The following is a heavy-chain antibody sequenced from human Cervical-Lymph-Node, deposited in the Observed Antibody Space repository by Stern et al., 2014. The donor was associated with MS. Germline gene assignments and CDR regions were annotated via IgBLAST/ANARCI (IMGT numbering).Heavy chain of an antibody. CDR2: IYHSGNT. J-gene: IGHJ2*01. CDR3: ARSLRVGTTSYWHFAL. Sequence: VQLEESGPGLVKPSETLSLTCTVSGASVSSHYWSWIRQSPGQGLEWIAYIYHSGNTSYNPSLNSRVIISRDTSKNQFSLKLSSVTAADTAVYYCARSLRVGTTSYWHFALWGRGTLVTVSS. CDR1: GASVSSHY. D-gene: IGHD4-17*01. V-gene: IGHV4-59*02.